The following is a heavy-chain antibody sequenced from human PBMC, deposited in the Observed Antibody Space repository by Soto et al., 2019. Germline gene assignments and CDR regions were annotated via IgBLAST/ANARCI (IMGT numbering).Heavy chain of an antibody. V-gene: IGHV4-31*03. CDR3: ARERGLAYCGGDCLYNWFDP. Sequence: SETLSLTCTVSGGSISSGDYYWSWVRQHPGKGLEWIGYRSYSGSTYYNPSLKSRVTIVVDTSRNQFSLRLSSVTAADTAVYYCARERGLAYCGGDCLYNWFDPWGQGTLVTVSS. D-gene: IGHD2-21*02. J-gene: IGHJ5*02. CDR2: RSYSGST. CDR1: GGSISSGDYY.